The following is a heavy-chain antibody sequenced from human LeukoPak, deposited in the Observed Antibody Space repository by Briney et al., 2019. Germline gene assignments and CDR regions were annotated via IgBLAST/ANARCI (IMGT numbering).Heavy chain of an antibody. CDR2: IYYSGST. D-gene: IGHD2-2*02. Sequence: SETLSLTCTVSGDSISNYYWSWIRQPPGKGLEWIGYIYYSGSTNYNPSLKSRVTISVDTSKNQFSLKLSSVTAADTAVYYCARVGYCSSTSCYTGAFDIWGQGTMVTVSS. CDR1: GDSISNYY. V-gene: IGHV4-59*01. CDR3: ARVGYCSSTSCYTGAFDI. J-gene: IGHJ3*02.